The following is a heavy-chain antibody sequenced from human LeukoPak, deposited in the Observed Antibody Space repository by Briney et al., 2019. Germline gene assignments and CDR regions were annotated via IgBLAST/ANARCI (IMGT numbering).Heavy chain of an antibody. CDR3: TRDHCRGDNCPSFDY. Sequence: ASVKVSCKPSGYTFTSFGISWVRQAPGRGLEWMGWIGAYNGDTNYAQKFQGRVTMTTDTSMSTAYMDLRSLRSDDTAVYYCTRDHCRGDNCPSFDYWGQGTLVTVSS. D-gene: IGHD2-15*01. V-gene: IGHV1-18*04. J-gene: IGHJ4*02. CDR1: GYTFTSFG. CDR2: IGAYNGDT.